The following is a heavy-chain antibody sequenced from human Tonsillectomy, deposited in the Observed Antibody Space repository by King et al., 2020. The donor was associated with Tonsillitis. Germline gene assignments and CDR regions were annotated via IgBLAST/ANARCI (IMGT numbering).Heavy chain of an antibody. CDR1: GGSISSYY. J-gene: IGHJ5*02. CDR3: ARGHLPTIYTNWFDP. V-gene: IGHV4-4*07. Sequence: QLQESGPGLVKPSETLSLTCTVSGGSISSYYWSWIRQPAGKGLEWIGRIYTSGSTNYNPSLKSRVTMSVDTSKNQFSLKLSSVTAADTAVYYCARGHLPTIYTNWFDPWGQGTLVTVSS. D-gene: IGHD2/OR15-2a*01. CDR2: IYTSGST.